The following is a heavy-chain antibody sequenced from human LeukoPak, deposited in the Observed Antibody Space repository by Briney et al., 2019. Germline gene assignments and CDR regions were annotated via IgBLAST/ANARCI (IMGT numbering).Heavy chain of an antibody. CDR3: ARAFWSGYNY. CDR2: ISGSGGST. Sequence: GGSLRLSCAASGFTFSSYAMSWVRQAPGKGLEWVSAISGSGGSTYYADSVKGRFTISRDNAKNSLYLQMNSLRAEDTAVYYCARAFWSGYNYWGQGTLVTVSS. CDR1: GFTFSSYA. V-gene: IGHV3-23*01. D-gene: IGHD3-3*01. J-gene: IGHJ4*02.